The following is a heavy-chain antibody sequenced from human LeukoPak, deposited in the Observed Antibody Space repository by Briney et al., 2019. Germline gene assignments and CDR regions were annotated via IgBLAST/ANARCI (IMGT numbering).Heavy chain of an antibody. J-gene: IGHJ4*02. D-gene: IGHD6-13*01. V-gene: IGHV3-66*02. CDR3: VSSSGQQLIPYDY. CDR2: IYGGGAA. Sequence: SGGSLRLSCAASGINVSTNYMTRIRQAPGKGLEWVSLIYGGGAAYYAESVRGRFIISRDNSKNTLFLQMNSLRAEDTAVYYCVSSSGQQLIPYDYWGQGTHVAVSS. CDR1: GINVSTNY.